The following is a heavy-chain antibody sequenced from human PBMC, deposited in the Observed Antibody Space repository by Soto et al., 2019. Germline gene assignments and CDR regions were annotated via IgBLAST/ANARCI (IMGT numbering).Heavy chain of an antibody. CDR1: GYSFGGYW. J-gene: IGHJ4*02. Sequence: GESLKISCXGYGYSFGGYWITRVRAKPGKGLGWMGRIDPSDSQTYYSPSFRGHVTISVTKSITTVFLQWSSLRASDTAMYYCARKIYDSDTGPNFQYYFDSWGQGTPVTVSS. V-gene: IGHV5-10-1*01. CDR3: ARKIYDSDTGPNFQYYFDS. CDR2: IDPSDSQT. D-gene: IGHD3-22*01.